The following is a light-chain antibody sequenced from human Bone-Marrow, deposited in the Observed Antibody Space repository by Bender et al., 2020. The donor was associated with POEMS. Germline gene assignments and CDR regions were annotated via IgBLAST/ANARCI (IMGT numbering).Light chain of an antibody. CDR2: RDD. Sequence: SYELTQPHSVSVALGQTARITCGGFNIGSKSVHWYQQRPGLAPVLVIYRDDNRPSGIPERFSGSNSGHTATLTISGAQAGDEADYYCQVWDRDNVFFGGGVKLTVL. CDR3: QVWDRDNVF. J-gene: IGLJ2*01. V-gene: IGLV3-9*01. CDR1: NIGSKS.